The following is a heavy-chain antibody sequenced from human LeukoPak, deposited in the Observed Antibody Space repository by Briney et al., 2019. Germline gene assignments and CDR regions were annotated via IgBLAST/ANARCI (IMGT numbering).Heavy chain of an antibody. V-gene: IGHV3-21*01. CDR3: ARDRYGDSQWSYYYYGMDF. J-gene: IGHJ6*02. Sequence: PRGSLCHSRAASGFTFSTYNMNWVRQAPGKGLEWVSSISSSSSYIYYGDSVKGRFTISRDNAKKSLYLQMNSLRAEDTAVYYCARDRYGDSQWSYYYYGMDFWGQGTMVTVSS. CDR2: ISSSSSYI. D-gene: IGHD4-17*01. CDR1: GFTFSTYN.